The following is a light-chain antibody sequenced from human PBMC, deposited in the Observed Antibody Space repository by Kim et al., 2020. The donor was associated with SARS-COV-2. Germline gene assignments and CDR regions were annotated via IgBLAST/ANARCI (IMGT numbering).Light chain of an antibody. V-gene: IGKV1-5*03. CDR2: EAS. CDR3: QQYTSYPLT. J-gene: IGKJ4*01. CDR1: QRIGNR. Sequence: ESVGDRVTSTCRASQRIGNRLAWYQQKPEKAPKFLIYEASTLESGVPSRFSGSGSETEFTLTISSLQPDDLATYYCQQYTSYPLTFGGGTKVDIK.